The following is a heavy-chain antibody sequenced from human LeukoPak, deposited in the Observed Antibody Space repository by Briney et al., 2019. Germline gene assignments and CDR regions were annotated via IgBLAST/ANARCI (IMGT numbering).Heavy chain of an antibody. V-gene: IGHV3-7*01. J-gene: IGHJ4*02. CDR1: GFTFSNDW. Sequence: GGSLRLSCAASGFTFSNDWMTWVRQSPGKGLEWVASIDQDGSEKYYVPSVKGRFTISRDNAKQSLYLQMDTVTAEDTAVYYCVTSWNGQQRDYWGQGILVTVSS. D-gene: IGHD1-1*01. CDR2: IDQDGSEK. CDR3: VTSWNGQQRDY.